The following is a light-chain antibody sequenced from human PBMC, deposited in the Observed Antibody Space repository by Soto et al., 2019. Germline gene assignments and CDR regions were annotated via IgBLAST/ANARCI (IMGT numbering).Light chain of an antibody. J-gene: IGLJ3*02. CDR3: AAWDDSPNALVV. CDR1: RSNIGSNA. Sequence: QSVLTQPPSASGTPGQRVTISCSGSRSNIGSNAVSWYQQLPGTAPKLLIYNDNQRPSGVPDRFSASKSGTSASLAISGLQSEDQADYYCAAWDDSPNALVVFGGGTDVTVL. CDR2: NDN. V-gene: IGLV1-44*01.